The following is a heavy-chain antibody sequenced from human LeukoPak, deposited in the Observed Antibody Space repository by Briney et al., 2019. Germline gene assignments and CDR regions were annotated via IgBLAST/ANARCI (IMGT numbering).Heavy chain of an antibody. D-gene: IGHD1-26*01. CDR3: ARDGLGATPFDY. CDR1: GLSFSSNW. CDR2: INSDGSTT. J-gene: IGHJ4*02. V-gene: IGHV3-74*01. Sequence: PGGSLRLSCAASGLSFSSNWMHWVRQAPGKGLVWVARINSDGSTTNYADSVKGRFTISRDNAKNTLYLQMNSLRAEDTAVYYCARDGLGATPFDYWGQGTLVTVSS.